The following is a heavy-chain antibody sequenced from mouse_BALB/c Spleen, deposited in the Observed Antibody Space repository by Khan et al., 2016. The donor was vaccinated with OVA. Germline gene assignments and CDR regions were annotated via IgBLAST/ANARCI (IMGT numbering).Heavy chain of an antibody. J-gene: IGHJ3*01. CDR2: IYPCNGGT. Sequence: VQLQQSGPELVKPGASVKISCKASGYTFTDYNMHWVKQSHGKSLEWIGYIYPCNGGTGYNQKFKSKATLTVDNSSSTAYMELRSLTSEDSAVYYYAIPPWFAYWGQGTLVTVSA. CDR3: AIPPWFAY. V-gene: IGHV1S29*02. CDR1: GYTFTDYN.